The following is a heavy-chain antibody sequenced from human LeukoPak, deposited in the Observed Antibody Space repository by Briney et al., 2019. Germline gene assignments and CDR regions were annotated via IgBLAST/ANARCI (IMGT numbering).Heavy chain of an antibody. J-gene: IGHJ4*02. CDR2: INPNSGGT. V-gene: IGHV1-2*02. CDR1: GYTFTGYY. Sequence: ASVKVSCKASGYTFTGYYMHWVRQAPGQGLEWMGWINPNSGGTNYAQKFQCRVAMTRDTSISTAYMELSRLRSDDTAVYYCARTPRYCSSTSCYQVDYWGQGTLVTVSS. D-gene: IGHD2-2*01. CDR3: ARTPRYCSSTSCYQVDY.